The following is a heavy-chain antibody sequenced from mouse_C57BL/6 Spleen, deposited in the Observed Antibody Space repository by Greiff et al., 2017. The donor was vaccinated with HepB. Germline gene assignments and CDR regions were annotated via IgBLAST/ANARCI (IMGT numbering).Heavy chain of an antibody. J-gene: IGHJ4*01. D-gene: IGHD2-1*01. CDR2: IYPGSGST. CDR1: GYTFTSYW. CDR3: ARQNGNYVGAMDY. V-gene: IGHV1-55*01. Sequence: QVQLQQPGAELVKPGASVKMSCKASGYTFTSYWITWVKQRPGQGLEWIGDIYPGSGSTNYNEKFKSKATLTVDTSSSTAYMQLSSLTSEDSAVYYGARQNGNYVGAMDYWGQGTSVTVSS.